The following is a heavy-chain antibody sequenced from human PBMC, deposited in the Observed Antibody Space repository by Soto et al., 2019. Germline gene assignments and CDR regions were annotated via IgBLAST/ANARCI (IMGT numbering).Heavy chain of an antibody. J-gene: IGHJ4*02. CDR2: VSSDGGFT. V-gene: IGHV3-11*06. D-gene: IGHD3-10*01. CDR3: ARDPMGRGVPLDY. Sequence: QVQLVESGGGSVEPGGSLRLSCEASGFTFSDYYMRWIRQVPGRGLECLSYVSSDGGFTHYADSVQGRFTISRDNTKNSLFLEMKGLRAEDTALYFCARDPMGRGVPLDYWGPGTLVTVSS. CDR1: GFTFSDYY.